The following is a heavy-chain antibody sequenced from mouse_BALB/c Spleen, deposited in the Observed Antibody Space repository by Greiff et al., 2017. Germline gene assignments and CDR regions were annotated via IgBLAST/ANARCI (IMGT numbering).Heavy chain of an antibody. D-gene: IGHD1-1*01. Sequence: EVMLVESGGGLVQPGGSLKLSCAASGFTFSSYGMSWVRQTPDKRLELVATINSNGGSTYYPDSVKGRFTISRDNAKNTLYLQMSSLKSEDTAMYYCARGLLRSDYWGQGTTLTVSS. J-gene: IGHJ2*01. V-gene: IGHV5-6-3*01. CDR1: GFTFSSYG. CDR3: ARGLLRSDY. CDR2: INSNGGST.